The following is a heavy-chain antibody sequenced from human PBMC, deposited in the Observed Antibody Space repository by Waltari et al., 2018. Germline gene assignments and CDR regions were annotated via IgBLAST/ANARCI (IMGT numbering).Heavy chain of an antibody. V-gene: IGHV4-59*03. CDR3: AGFRGYSFKYYFDY. D-gene: IGHD5-18*01. CDR2: IFHSGST. CDR1: GASISSNY. Sequence: QVELQESGPGLVQPWETLSLSCTVSGASISSNYCSWLRQPPGRGREWIGYIFHSGSTSYNPSLESRVTMSVDSSKNQFSLRLNSVTAADTAVYFCAGFRGYSFKYYFDYWGRGTMVTVSS. J-gene: IGHJ4*02.